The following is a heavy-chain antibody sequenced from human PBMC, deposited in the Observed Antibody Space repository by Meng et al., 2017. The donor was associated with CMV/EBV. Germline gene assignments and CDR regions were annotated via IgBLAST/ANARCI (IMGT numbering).Heavy chain of an antibody. CDR3: ARALRCLEAYDAFDI. J-gene: IGHJ3*02. V-gene: IGHV3-7*01. CDR2: IKQDGSEK. Sequence: GESLKISCAASGFTFSSYWMSWVRQAPGKGLEWVANIKQDGSEKYYVDSVKGRFTISRDNAKNSLYLQMNSLRAEDTAVYYCARALRCLEAYDAFDIWGQGTMVTVSS. D-gene: IGHD3-3*01. CDR1: GFTFSSYW.